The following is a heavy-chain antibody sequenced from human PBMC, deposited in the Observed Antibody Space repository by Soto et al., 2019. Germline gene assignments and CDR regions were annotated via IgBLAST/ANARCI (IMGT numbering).Heavy chain of an antibody. CDR1: GGSISSGDYY. V-gene: IGHV4-30-4*01. J-gene: IGHJ6*02. D-gene: IGHD3-16*02. CDR3: AREMITFGGVIDPYYYYGMDV. Sequence: SETLSLTCTVSGGSISSGDYYWSWIRQPPGKGLEWIGYIYYSGSTYYNPSLKSRVTISVDTSKNQFSLKLSSVTAADTAVCYCAREMITFGGVIDPYYYYGMDVWGQGTTVTVSS. CDR2: IYYSGST.